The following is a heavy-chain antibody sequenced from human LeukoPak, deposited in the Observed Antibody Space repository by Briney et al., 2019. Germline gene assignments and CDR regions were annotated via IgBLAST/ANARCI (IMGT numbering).Heavy chain of an antibody. D-gene: IGHD2-2*01. V-gene: IGHV1-2*06. J-gene: IGHJ5*02. Sequence: ASVKVSCKASGYTFTGYYMHWVRQAPGQGLEWMGRINPNSGGTNYAQKFQGRVTMTTDTSTSTAYMELRSLRSDDTAVYYCARDPFSRAGYCSSTSCSGEFDPWGQGTLVTVSS. CDR3: ARDPFSRAGYCSSTSCSGEFDP. CDR1: GYTFTGYY. CDR2: INPNSGGT.